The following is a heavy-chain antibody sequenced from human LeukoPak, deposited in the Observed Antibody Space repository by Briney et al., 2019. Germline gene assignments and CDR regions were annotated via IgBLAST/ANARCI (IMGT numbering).Heavy chain of an antibody. CDR3: ARGELTSYYYYYMDV. Sequence: SETLSLTCTVSGGSISSYYWSWIRQPPGKGLEWIGYIYYSGSTNYNPSLKSRVTISVDTSKNQFSLKLSSVTAADTAVYYCARGELTSYYYYYMDVWGKGTTVTVSS. CDR1: GGSISSYY. CDR2: IYYSGST. J-gene: IGHJ6*03. V-gene: IGHV4-59*01. D-gene: IGHD1-26*01.